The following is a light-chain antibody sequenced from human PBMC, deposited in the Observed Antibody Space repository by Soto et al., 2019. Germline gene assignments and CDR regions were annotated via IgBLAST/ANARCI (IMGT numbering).Light chain of an antibody. V-gene: IGKV2-28*01. J-gene: IGKJ2*01. CDR2: LGS. CDR3: MQALQTPL. Sequence: DIVMTQSPLSLPVTPGEPASISCRSSQSLLHSNGYNYLDWYLQKPGQSPQLLIYLGSNRASGVPERFSGSGSGTDFTLKISRVEAEDVGVYYCMQALQTPLFGQGTKLEIK. CDR1: QSLLHSNGYNY.